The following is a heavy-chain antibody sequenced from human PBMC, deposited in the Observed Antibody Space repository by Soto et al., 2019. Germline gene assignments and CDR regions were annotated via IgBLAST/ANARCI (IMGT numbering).Heavy chain of an antibody. CDR3: ARQGYVWGSYRRIDY. CDR2: IYYSGST. Sequence: SETLSLTCTVSGGSISSSSYYWGWIRQPPGKGLEWIGSIYYSGSTYYNPSLKSRVTISVDTSKNQFPLKLSSVTAADTAVYYCARQGYVWGSYRRIDYWGQGTLVTVSS. J-gene: IGHJ4*02. V-gene: IGHV4-39*01. D-gene: IGHD3-16*02. CDR1: GGSISSSSYY.